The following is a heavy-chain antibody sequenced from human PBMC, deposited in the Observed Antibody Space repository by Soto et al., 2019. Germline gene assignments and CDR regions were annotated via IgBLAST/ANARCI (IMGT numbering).Heavy chain of an antibody. CDR2: ISGSGGST. J-gene: IGHJ4*02. D-gene: IGHD3-10*01. V-gene: IGHV3-23*01. CDR3: AKGRLVLLWDY. CDR1: GFTFSSYA. Sequence: RGSLRLSFAASGFTFSSYAMSWVRQAPGKGREWVSAISGSGGSTYYADSVKGRFTISRDNSKNTLYLQMNSLRAEGTAVYYCAKGRLVLLWDYWGQGTLVTVSS.